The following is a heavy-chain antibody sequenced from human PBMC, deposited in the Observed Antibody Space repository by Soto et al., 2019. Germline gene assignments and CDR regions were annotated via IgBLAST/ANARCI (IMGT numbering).Heavy chain of an antibody. D-gene: IGHD1-26*01. J-gene: IGHJ4*02. CDR2: FSLSGTT. CDR3: ARGGGSDSFDY. CDR1: GASITGSSY. Sequence: SETLSLTCTVSGASITGSSYWSWIRQPAGKGLEGIGRFSLSGTTFYNPSFESRLTLSIDRAKNQFSLKLHSMSAADRAVYFCARGGGSDSFDYWGQGILVTVSS. V-gene: IGHV4-4*07.